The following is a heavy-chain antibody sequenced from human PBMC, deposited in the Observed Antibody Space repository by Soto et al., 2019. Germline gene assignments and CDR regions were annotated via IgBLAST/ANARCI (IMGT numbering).Heavy chain of an antibody. CDR1: GGSISSGGYY. V-gene: IGHV4-31*03. D-gene: IGHD3-22*01. Sequence: SETLSLTCTVSGGSISSGGYYWSWIRQHPGKSLEWIGYIYYSGSTYYNPSLKSRVTISVDTSKNQFSLKLRSVTAADTAVYYCARASNYYDSSGYFDYWGQGTLVTVSS. CDR3: ARASNYYDSSGYFDY. CDR2: IYYSGST. J-gene: IGHJ4*02.